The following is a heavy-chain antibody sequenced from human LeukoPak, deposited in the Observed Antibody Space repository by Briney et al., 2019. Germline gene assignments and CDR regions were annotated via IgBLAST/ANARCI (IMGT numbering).Heavy chain of an antibody. CDR3: ARVGVAGTSDYYYGMDV. D-gene: IGHD6-19*01. V-gene: IGHV3-48*02. J-gene: IGHJ6*02. CDR1: GFTFSSYR. CDR2: ISSSSSTI. Sequence: PGGSLRLSCAASGFTFSSYRMNWVRQAPGKGLEWVSYISSSSSTIYYADSVKGRFTISRVNAKNSLYLQMNSLRDEDTAVYYCARVGVAGTSDYYYGMDVWGQGTTVTVSS.